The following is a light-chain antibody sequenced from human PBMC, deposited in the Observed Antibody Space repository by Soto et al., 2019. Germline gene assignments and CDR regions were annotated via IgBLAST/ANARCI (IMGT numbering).Light chain of an antibody. V-gene: IGKV1-5*03. CDR2: KAS. Sequence: DIQMTQSPSTLSASVGDRVTITCRASQSISSWLAWYQQKPGKAPKLLIYKASSLESGVPSRFSGSGTGTEFTLTISNLQPDDFATYYRQQYNSSPTFGQGTKVEIK. CDR3: QQYNSSPT. J-gene: IGKJ1*01. CDR1: QSISSW.